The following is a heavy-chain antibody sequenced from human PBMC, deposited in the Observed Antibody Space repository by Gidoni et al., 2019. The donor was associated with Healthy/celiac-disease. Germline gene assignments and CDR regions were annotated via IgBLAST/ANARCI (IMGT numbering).Heavy chain of an antibody. Sequence: QVQLVESGGGLVKPGGSLRLSCAASGFTFSDSYMSWIRQAPGKGLEWVSYISSSSSYTNYADSVKGRFTISRDKAKNSLYLQMNSLRAEDTAVYYCARARALGSIAAAGIQAFDIWGQGTMVTVSS. J-gene: IGHJ3*02. CDR3: ARARALGSIAAAGIQAFDI. V-gene: IGHV3-11*06. CDR1: GFTFSDSY. D-gene: IGHD6-13*01. CDR2: ISSSSSYT.